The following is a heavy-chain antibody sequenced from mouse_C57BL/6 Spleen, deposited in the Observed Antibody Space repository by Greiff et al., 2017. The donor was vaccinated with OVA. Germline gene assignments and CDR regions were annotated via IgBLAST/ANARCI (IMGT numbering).Heavy chain of an antibody. Sequence: VHVKQSGPELVQPGASVKISCKASGYSFTDYNMNWVKQSNGKSLEWIGVINPNYGTTSYNQKFKGKATLTVDQSSSTAYMQLNSLTSEDSAVYYCARDSSGYLAWFAYWGQGTLVTVSA. CDR1: GYSFTDYN. CDR3: ARDSSGYLAWFAY. D-gene: IGHD3-2*02. J-gene: IGHJ3*01. CDR2: INPNYGTT. V-gene: IGHV1-39*01.